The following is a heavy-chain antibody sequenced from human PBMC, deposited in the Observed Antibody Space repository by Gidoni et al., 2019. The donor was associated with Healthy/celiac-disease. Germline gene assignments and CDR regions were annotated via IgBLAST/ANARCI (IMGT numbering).Heavy chain of an antibody. Sequence: QVQLQQWGAGLLKPSETLSLTCAVYGGSFSGYYWSWIRQPPGKGLEWIGEINHSGSTNYNPSLKSRVTISVDTSKNQFSLKLSSVTAADTAVYYCASAPYGDYTNYWGQGTLVTVSS. D-gene: IGHD4-17*01. J-gene: IGHJ4*02. CDR1: GGSFSGYY. CDR2: INHSGST. CDR3: ASAPYGDYTNY. V-gene: IGHV4-34*01.